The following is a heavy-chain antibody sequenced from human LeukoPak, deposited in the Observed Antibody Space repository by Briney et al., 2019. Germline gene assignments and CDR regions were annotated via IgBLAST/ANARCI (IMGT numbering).Heavy chain of an antibody. J-gene: IGHJ4*02. D-gene: IGHD3-10*01. CDR2: IYYSGST. Sequence: SSETLSLTCTVSGASISSYYWSWIRRPPGKGLEWIGYIYYSGSTNYNPSLKSRVTISVDTSKNQFSLKLSSVTAADTAVYYCARAEYYFDYWGQGTLVTVSS. CDR3: ARAEYYFDY. V-gene: IGHV4-59*01. CDR1: GASISSYY.